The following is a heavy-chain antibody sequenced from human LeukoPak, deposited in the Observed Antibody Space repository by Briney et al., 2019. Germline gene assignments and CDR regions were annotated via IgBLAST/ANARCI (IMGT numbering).Heavy chain of an antibody. J-gene: IGHJ4*02. CDR2: INHSGST. CDR1: GGSFSGYY. CDR3: AGGKSVY. V-gene: IGHV4-34*01. Sequence: SETLSLTCAVYGGSFSGYYWSWIRQPPGKGLEWIGEINHSGSTNYNPSLKSRVTISVDTSKDQFSLKLSSVTAADTAVYYCAGGKSVYWGQGTLVTVSS.